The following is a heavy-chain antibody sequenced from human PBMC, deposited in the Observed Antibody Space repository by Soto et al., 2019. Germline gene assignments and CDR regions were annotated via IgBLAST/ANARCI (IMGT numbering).Heavy chain of an antibody. J-gene: IGHJ6*02. D-gene: IGHD3-16*01. CDR2: INNVGYI. CDR3: AKRGDGSDRYNDGMDV. Sequence: EMQLLESGGGLVQPGGSLRLSCTASGFTFSNYAMTWVRQAPGKGLNWVSTINNVGYIYDADSVKGRFTISRDDARNTVYLQMNSLRVEDTAVYYCAKRGDGSDRYNDGMDVWGQGPTVIVSS. CDR1: GFTFSNYA. V-gene: IGHV3-23*01.